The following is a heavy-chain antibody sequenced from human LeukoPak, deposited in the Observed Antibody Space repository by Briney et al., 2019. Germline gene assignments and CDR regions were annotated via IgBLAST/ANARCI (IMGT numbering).Heavy chain of an antibody. D-gene: IGHD3-3*01. CDR2: ISSSSSYI. J-gene: IGHJ4*02. V-gene: IGHV3-21*01. CDR1: GFIFSYG. Sequence: GGSLRLSCEVSGFIFSYGMNWVRQAPGKGLEWVSSISSSSSYIYYADSVKGRFTISRDNAKNSLYLQMNSLRAENTAVYYCARGVRDFDYWGQGTLVTVSS. CDR3: ARGVRDFDY.